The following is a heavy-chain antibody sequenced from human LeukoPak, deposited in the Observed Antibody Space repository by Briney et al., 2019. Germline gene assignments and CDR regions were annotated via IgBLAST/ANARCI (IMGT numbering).Heavy chain of an antibody. CDR1: GYTLTSYD. V-gene: IGHV1-8*01. CDR3: ARGLYFGSGTSIIHYYAMDV. Sequence: ASVKVSCKASGYTLTSYDINWVRQASGQGLEWMGWMNPNSGNTGYAQKFQGRVTMTRNTSISTAYMELSSLRSEDTAVYYCARGLYFGSGTSIIHYYAMDVWGQGATVTVSS. D-gene: IGHD3-10*01. CDR2: MNPNSGNT. J-gene: IGHJ6*02.